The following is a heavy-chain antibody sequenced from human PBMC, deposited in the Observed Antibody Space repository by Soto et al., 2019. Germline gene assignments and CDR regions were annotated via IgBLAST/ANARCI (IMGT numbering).Heavy chain of an antibody. V-gene: IGHV1-69*02. J-gene: IGHJ4*02. CDR1: GGTFSSYT. CDR3: ARGTARGYCSGGSCELFDY. D-gene: IGHD2-15*01. CDR2: IIPILGIA. Sequence: SVKVSCKASGGTFSSYTISWVRQAPGQGLEWMGRIIPILGIANYAQKFQGRVTITADKSTSTAYMELSSLRSEDTAVYYCARGTARGYCSGGSCELFDYWGQGTLVTVSS.